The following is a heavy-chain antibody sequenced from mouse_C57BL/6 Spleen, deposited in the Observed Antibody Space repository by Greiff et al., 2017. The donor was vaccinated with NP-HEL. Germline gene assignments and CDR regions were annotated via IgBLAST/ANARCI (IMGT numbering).Heavy chain of an antibody. J-gene: IGHJ1*03. CDR3: ARYPDYYGSRYFDV. V-gene: IGHV1-18*01. CDR2: IYPNNGGT. CDR1: GYTFTDYN. D-gene: IGHD1-1*01. Sequence: EVQLQQSGPELVKPGASVKIPCKASGYTFTDYNMDWVKQSHGKSLEWIGDIYPNNGGTIYNQKFKGKATLTVDKSSSTAYMELRSLTSEDTAVYYCARYPDYYGSRYFDVWGTGTTVTVSS.